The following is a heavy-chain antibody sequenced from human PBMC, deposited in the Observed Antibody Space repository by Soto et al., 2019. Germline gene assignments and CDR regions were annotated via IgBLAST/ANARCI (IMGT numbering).Heavy chain of an antibody. Sequence: PSETLSLTCTVSGGSISSGGYYWSWIRQHPGKGLEWIGYIYYSGSTYYNPSLKSRVTISVDTSKNQFSLKLSSVTAADTAVYYCARAWPLIAAAGQFDYWGQGTLVTVSS. D-gene: IGHD6-13*01. CDR2: IYYSGST. CDR1: GGSISSGGYY. V-gene: IGHV4-31*03. J-gene: IGHJ4*02. CDR3: ARAWPLIAAAGQFDY.